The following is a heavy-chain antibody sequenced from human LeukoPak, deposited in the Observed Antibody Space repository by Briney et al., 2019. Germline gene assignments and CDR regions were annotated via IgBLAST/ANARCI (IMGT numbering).Heavy chain of an antibody. D-gene: IGHD3-22*01. CDR2: IIPIFGTA. CDR1: GGTFSSYA. Sequence: GASVKVPCKASGGTFSSYAISWVRQAPGQGLEWMGGIIPIFGTANYAQKFQGRVTITADESTSTAYMELSSLRSEDTAVYYCASALEYYYDSSGYSDDYWGQGTLVTVSS. J-gene: IGHJ4*02. CDR3: ASALEYYYDSSGYSDDY. V-gene: IGHV1-69*01.